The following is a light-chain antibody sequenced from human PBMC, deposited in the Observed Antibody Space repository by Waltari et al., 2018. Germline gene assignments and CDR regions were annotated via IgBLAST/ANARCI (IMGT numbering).Light chain of an antibody. CDR3: QVWDSSTYV. CDR2: RDS. J-gene: IGLJ1*01. V-gene: IGLV3-9*01. Sequence: SYELTQPLSVSVALGQTARITCGGNNIGSKNVHWYQQKLGQAPVLGIYRDSNRPSGIPERFSGSNSGNTATLTISRAQAGDEADYYCQVWDSSTYVFGTGTKVTVL. CDR1: NIGSKN.